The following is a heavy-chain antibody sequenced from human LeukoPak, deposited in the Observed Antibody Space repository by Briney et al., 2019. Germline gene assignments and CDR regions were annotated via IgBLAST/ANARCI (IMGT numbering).Heavy chain of an antibody. CDR3: ARVVVVTSTSHFDL. CDR1: GGSISSYY. CDR2: IYYSGST. Sequence: PSETLSLTCTVSGGSISSYYWSWIRQPPGKGLEWIGYIYYSGSTNYNPSLKRRVTISVDTSKNQFSLKLSSVTAADTAVYYCARVVVVTSTSHFDLWGRGTLVTVSS. J-gene: IGHJ2*01. V-gene: IGHV4-59*01. D-gene: IGHD2-15*01.